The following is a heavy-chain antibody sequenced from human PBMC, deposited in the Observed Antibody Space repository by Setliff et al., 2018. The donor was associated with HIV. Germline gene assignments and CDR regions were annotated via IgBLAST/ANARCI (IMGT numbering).Heavy chain of an antibody. V-gene: IGHV4-34*01. Sequence: SETLSRTWAVYGGSFSGYYWSWIRQPPGKVLEWIGEINHSGSTNYNPSLKCRVTISVDTSKNQFSLKLSSVTAADTAVYYCARVLGTRAVDYWGQGTLVTVSS. CDR2: INHSGST. CDR3: ARVLGTRAVDY. CDR1: GGSFSGYY. J-gene: IGHJ4*02. D-gene: IGHD3-16*01.